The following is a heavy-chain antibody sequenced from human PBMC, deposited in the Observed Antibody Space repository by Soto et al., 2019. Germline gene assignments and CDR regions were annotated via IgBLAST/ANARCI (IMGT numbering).Heavy chain of an antibody. CDR2: INWNGGRI. Sequence: PGGSLRLSCAASGFSFDEYGMSWVRQAPGKGLEWVSGINWNGGRIGYADSVKGRFTISRDNSKNTLYLQMNSLRAEDTAVYYCARVPSSSGRAHFDYRGQRTPVTVSS. CDR3: ARVPSSSGRAHFDY. V-gene: IGHV3-20*04. D-gene: IGHD2-15*01. CDR1: GFSFDEYG. J-gene: IGHJ4*02.